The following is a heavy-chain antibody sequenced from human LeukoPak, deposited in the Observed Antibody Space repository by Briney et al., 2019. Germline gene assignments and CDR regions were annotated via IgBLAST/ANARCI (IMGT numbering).Heavy chain of an antibody. CDR3: AKDGELRFLEWFTYFDY. Sequence: AGASLRLSCAASGFTFSSYAMSWVRQAPGKGLEWVSAISGSGGSTYYADSVKGRFTISRDNSKNTLYLQMNSLRAEDAAVYYCAKDGELRFLEWFTYFDYWGQGTLVTVSS. CDR2: ISGSGGST. V-gene: IGHV3-23*01. J-gene: IGHJ4*02. CDR1: GFTFSSYA. D-gene: IGHD3-3*01.